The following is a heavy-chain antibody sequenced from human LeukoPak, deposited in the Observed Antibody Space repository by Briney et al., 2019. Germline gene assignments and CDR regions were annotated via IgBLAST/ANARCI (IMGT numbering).Heavy chain of an antibody. Sequence: GGSLRLSCAASGFAFRTYAMGWVRQAPGKGLEGVSAISGSGDKTFYAESVGGRFTISRDNSRNTLYLQMNSLRAEDTAVYYCAKDLNYGSDSWGQGTLVTV. J-gene: IGHJ4*02. CDR1: GFAFRTYA. D-gene: IGHD3-10*01. CDR2: ISGSGDKT. CDR3: AKDLNYGSDS. V-gene: IGHV3-23*01.